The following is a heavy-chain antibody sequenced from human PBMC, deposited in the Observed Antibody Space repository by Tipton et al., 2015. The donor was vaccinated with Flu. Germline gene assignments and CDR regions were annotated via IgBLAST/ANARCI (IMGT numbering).Heavy chain of an antibody. V-gene: IGHV4-34*01. J-gene: IGHJ3*02. CDR1: GGSFSGYY. D-gene: IGHD2/OR15-2a*01. Sequence: TLSLTCAVYGGSFSGYYWSWIRQPPGKGLEWIGEINHSGSTNYNPSLKSRVTISVDTSKNQFSPKLSSVTAADTAVYYCARGYLSGAFDIWGQGTMVTVPS. CDR2: INHSGST. CDR3: ARGYLSGAFDI.